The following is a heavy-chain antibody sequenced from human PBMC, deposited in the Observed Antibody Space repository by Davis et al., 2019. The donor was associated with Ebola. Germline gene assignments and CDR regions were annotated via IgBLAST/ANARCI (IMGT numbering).Heavy chain of an antibody. CDR2: ISSTSSTI. D-gene: IGHD2-15*01. Sequence: GESLKISCAASGFTFSSYYMNWVRQAPGKGLEWLSYISSTSSTIYYADSVKGRFTISRDNAKNSLYLQMNSLRAEDTAVYYCAKCVVVVAANWFDPWGQGTLVTVSS. V-gene: IGHV3-48*04. CDR3: AKCVVVVAANWFDP. CDR1: GFTFSSYY. J-gene: IGHJ5*02.